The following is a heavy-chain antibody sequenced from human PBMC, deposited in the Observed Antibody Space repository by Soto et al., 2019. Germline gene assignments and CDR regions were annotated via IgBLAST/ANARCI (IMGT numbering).Heavy chain of an antibody. Sequence: QVQLVESGGGVVQPGRSLRLSCAASGFTFSSYGMHWVRQAPGMGLEWVAVIWYDGSNKYYADSVKGRFTISRDNSKNTLYLQMNSLRAEDTAVYYCASTRFCSGGSCYPSAFDYWGQGTLVTVSS. V-gene: IGHV3-33*01. CDR3: ASTRFCSGGSCYPSAFDY. D-gene: IGHD2-15*01. CDR2: IWYDGSNK. CDR1: GFTFSSYG. J-gene: IGHJ4*02.